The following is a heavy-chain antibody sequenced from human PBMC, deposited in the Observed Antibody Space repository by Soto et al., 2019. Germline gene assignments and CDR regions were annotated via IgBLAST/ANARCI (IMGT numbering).Heavy chain of an antibody. V-gene: IGHV4-34*01. CDR2: IKDGGYT. J-gene: IGHJ4*02. CDR3: ARGQEGVVATH. CDR1: GGSLSGYY. Sequence: QVQLQQWGAGLLMPSETLSLNCAVNGGSLSGYYWSWIRQPPGKGLEWIGEIKDGGYTNYSPSLKSRATISSDTSNNQFSLRLNSVTAADTGVYYCARGQEGVVATHWDQGALVTVSS. D-gene: IGHD5-12*01.